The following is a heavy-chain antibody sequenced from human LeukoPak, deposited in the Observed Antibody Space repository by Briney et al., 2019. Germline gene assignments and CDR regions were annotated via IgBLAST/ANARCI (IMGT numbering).Heavy chain of an antibody. V-gene: IGHV3-23*01. J-gene: IGHJ4*02. D-gene: IGHD3-10*01. CDR3: AKVYGNGSGRRFSSYYFDY. CDR2: ISGSGGST. Sequence: GGSLRLSCAASGFTFSSYAMSWVRQAPGKGLEWVSAISGSGGSTYYADSVKGRFTISRDNSKNTLYLQMNSLRAEDTAVYYCAKVYGNGSGRRFSSYYFDYWGQGTLVTVSS. CDR1: GFTFSSYA.